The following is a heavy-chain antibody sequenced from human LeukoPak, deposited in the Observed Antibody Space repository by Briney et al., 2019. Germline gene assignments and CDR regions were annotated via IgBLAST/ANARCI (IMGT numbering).Heavy chain of an antibody. CDR1: GFTFSSYA. V-gene: IGHV3-23*01. J-gene: IGHJ4*02. D-gene: IGHD3-16*01. Sequence: PGGSLRLSCAAAGFTFSSYAMTCVRQAPGKGLEWVSGINNSGDRIYYADSVKGRFTISRDNSKNTLYLQMSSLRAEDTAIYYCAKDMGECGTYYLDYWGQGTLVTVSS. CDR2: INNSGDRI. CDR3: AKDMGECGTYYLDY.